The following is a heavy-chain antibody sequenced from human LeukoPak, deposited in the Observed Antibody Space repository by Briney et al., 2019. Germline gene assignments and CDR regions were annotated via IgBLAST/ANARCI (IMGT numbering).Heavy chain of an antibody. J-gene: IGHJ4*02. CDR3: AKISWEGILDY. CDR1: GFTFSSYA. CDR2: ISGGGGST. D-gene: IGHD1-26*01. Sequence: GGSLKLSCAASGFTFSSYAMNWVRQAPGKGLEWVSPISGGGGSTYYADSVKGRFTISRDNSKNTLYLQMNSLRAEDTAVYYCAKISWEGILDYWGQGTLVTVSS. V-gene: IGHV3-23*01.